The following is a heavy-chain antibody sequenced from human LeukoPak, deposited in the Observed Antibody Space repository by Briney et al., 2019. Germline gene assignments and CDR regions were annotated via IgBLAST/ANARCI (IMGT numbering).Heavy chain of an antibody. V-gene: IGHV1-46*01. J-gene: IGHJ4*02. CDR2: INPSGGST. CDR3: ARDGGSSGYAY. Sequence: GASVKVSCKASGYTFTSYAIHWVRQAPGQGLEWMGIINPSGGSTSYAQKFQGRVTMTRDTSTSTVYMELSSLRSEDTAVYYCARDGGSSGYAYWGQGTLVTVSS. CDR1: GYTFTSYA. D-gene: IGHD3-22*01.